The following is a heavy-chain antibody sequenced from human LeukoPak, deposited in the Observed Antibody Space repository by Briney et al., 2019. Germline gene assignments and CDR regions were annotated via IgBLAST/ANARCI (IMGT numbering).Heavy chain of an antibody. Sequence: GGSLRLPCAASGFTFDDYAMHWVRQAPGKGLEWVSLISWDGGSTYYADSVKGRFTISRDNSKNSLYLQMNSLRAEDTALYYCAKEAFLDSPNRPMDVWGKGTTVTVSS. CDR3: AKEAFLDSPNRPMDV. V-gene: IGHV3-43D*04. CDR2: ISWDGGST. D-gene: IGHD3-3*02. CDR1: GFTFDDYA. J-gene: IGHJ6*03.